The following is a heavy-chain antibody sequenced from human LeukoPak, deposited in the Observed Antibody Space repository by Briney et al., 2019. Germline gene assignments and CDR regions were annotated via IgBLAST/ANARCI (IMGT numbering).Heavy chain of an antibody. D-gene: IGHD3-22*01. J-gene: IGHJ4*02. CDR2: LYSGDTT. CDR1: GFTFSSYA. CDR3: VKTSSGYYYFDY. Sequence: PGGSLRLSCAASGFTFSSYAMGWVRQAPGKGLEWLSALYSGDTTYYADSVKGRFTISRDNSENTLYLQMNSLRVEDTAVYYCVKTSSGYYYFDYWGQGTLVTVSS. V-gene: IGHV3-23*05.